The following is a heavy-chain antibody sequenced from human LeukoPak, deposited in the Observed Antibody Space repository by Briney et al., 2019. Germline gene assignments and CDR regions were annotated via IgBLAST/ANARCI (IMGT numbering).Heavy chain of an antibody. J-gene: IGHJ4*02. CDR3: ARSPQEQLEYYFDY. D-gene: IGHD6-13*01. V-gene: IGHV3-30-3*01. Sequence: GRSLRLSCAASGFTFSSYAMHWVRQAPGKRLEWVAVISYDGSNKYYADSVKGRFTISRDNSKNTLYLQMNSLRAEDTAVYYCARSPQEQLEYYFDYWGQGTLVTVSS. CDR1: GFTFSSYA. CDR2: ISYDGSNK.